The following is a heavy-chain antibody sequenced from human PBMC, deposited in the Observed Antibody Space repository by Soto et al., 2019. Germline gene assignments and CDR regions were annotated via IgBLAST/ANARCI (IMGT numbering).Heavy chain of an antibody. CDR2: ISGNGEII. CDR1: GFTFSDYY. Sequence: GGSLRLSCAASGFTFSDYYIHWIRRAPGKGLEWISYISGNGEIIQYAASARGRSTISRGNAENSVYLEMDSLRAEDTALYYCARDVDADFRTDFDYWGRGTLVTVSS. V-gene: IGHV3-11*01. J-gene: IGHJ4*02. D-gene: IGHD4-17*01. CDR3: ARDVDADFRTDFDY.